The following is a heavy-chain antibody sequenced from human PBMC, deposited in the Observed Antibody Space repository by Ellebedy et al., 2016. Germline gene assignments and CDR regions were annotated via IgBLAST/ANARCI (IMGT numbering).Heavy chain of an antibody. V-gene: IGHV3-23*01. CDR1: GFTFSSYA. CDR2: ISGSGGST. D-gene: IGHD3-10*01. J-gene: IGHJ4*02. Sequence: GESLKISCAASGFTFSSYAMSWVRQAPGKGLEWVSAISGSGGSTYYADSVKGRFTISRDKSKNTLYLQMNSLRAEDTAVYYCAKDLGLYGSGSYGSFDYWGQGTLVTVSS. CDR3: AKDLGLYGSGSYGSFDY.